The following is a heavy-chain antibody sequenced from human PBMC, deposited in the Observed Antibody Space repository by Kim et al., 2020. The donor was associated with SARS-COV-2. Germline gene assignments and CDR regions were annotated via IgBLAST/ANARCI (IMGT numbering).Heavy chain of an antibody. CDR2: IRSNANSYAT. CDR3: CRGGGLGAPYYYDMDV. CDR1: GFTFSGSA. J-gene: IGHJ6*02. D-gene: IGHD1-26*01. Sequence: GGSLRLSCSASGFTFSGSAMHWVRQASGKGLEWVGRIRSNANSYATAYAASVKGRFTFSRDDSKNTAYLQMNSLKTEDTAVYYCCRGGGLGAPYYYDMDVWGLGTTVTVPS. V-gene: IGHV3-73*01.